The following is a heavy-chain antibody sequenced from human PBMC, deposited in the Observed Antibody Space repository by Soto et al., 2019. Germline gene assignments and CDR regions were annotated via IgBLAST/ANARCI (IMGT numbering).Heavy chain of an antibody. CDR3: ASPSSGYYTDYGMDV. Sequence: SETLSLTCTVSGGSISSSSYYWGWIRQPPGKGLEWIGSIYYSGSTYYNPSLKSRVTISVDTSKNQFSLKLSSVTAADTAVYYCASPSSGYYTDYGMDVWGQGTTVTVSS. CDR1: GGSISSSSYY. CDR2: IYYSGST. J-gene: IGHJ6*02. V-gene: IGHV4-39*01. D-gene: IGHD3-22*01.